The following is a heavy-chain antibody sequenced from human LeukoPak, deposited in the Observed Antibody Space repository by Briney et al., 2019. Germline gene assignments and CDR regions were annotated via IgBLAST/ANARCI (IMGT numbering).Heavy chain of an antibody. J-gene: IGHJ3*02. CDR1: GGSISSGDYY. D-gene: IGHD2-2*01. V-gene: IGHV4-30-4*08. CDR2: IYYSGST. CDR3: ARIKSGLYCSSTSCYRSYAFDI. Sequence: SETLSLTCTVSGGSISSGDYYWSWIRQPPGKGLEWIGYIYYSGSTYYNPSLKSGVTISVDTSKNQFSLKLSSVTAADTAVYYCARIKSGLYCSSTSCYRSYAFDIWGQGTMVTVSS.